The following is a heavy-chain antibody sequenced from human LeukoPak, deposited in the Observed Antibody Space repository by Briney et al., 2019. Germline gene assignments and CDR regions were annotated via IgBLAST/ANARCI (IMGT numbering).Heavy chain of an antibody. CDR2: IYYSGST. Sequence: SETLSLTCTVAGGSISSSSYYWGWLRQPPWKGLEWIGSIYYSGSTHYNPSLKSRVTISVVTSKNQFSLKLSSVTAADTAVYYCARTIMITFGGVIAYYMDVWGKGTTVTVSS. CDR3: ARTIMITFGGVIAYYMDV. D-gene: IGHD3-16*02. V-gene: IGHV4-39*01. J-gene: IGHJ6*03. CDR1: GGSISSSSYY.